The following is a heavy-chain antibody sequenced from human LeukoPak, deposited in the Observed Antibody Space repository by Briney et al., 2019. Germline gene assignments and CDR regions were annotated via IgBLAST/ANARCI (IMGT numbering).Heavy chain of an antibody. CDR2: IRYDGSNK. CDR3: AKDLGCSGGSCYSGRFQH. D-gene: IGHD2-15*01. J-gene: IGHJ1*01. V-gene: IGHV3-30*02. Sequence: GGSLRLSCAASGFTFSNYGIHWVRQAPGKGLEWVAFIRYDGSNKYYADSVKGRFTISRDNSKNTVYLQMNSLKPEDTAVYYCAKDLGCSGGSCYSGRFQHWGQGTPVTVSS. CDR1: GFTFSNYG.